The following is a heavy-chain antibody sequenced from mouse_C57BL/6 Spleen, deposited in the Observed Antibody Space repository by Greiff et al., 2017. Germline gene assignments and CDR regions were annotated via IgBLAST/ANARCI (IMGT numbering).Heavy chain of an antibody. Sequence: QVHVKQSGAELVRPGASVTLSCKASGYTFTDYEMHWVKQTPVHGLEWIGAIDPETGGTAYNQKFKGKAILTADKSSSTAYMELRSLTSEDSAVYYCTRGGAVEPFAYWGQGTLVTVSA. CDR1: GYTFTDYE. CDR2: IDPETGGT. J-gene: IGHJ3*01. CDR3: TRGGAVEPFAY. D-gene: IGHD1-1*01. V-gene: IGHV1-15*01.